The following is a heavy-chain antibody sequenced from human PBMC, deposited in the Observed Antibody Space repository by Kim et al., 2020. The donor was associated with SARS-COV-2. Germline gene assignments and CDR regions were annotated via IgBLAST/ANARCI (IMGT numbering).Heavy chain of an antibody. J-gene: IGHJ4*02. CDR3: ATKQGDY. V-gene: IGHV3-7*01. Sequence: GGSLRLSCAASGFTFSTYWMIWVRQALGKGLEWVANINEVGSPKYYVDSVKGRFTISRDNAKNSLFLQMNSLSVDDTGVYSCATKQGDYWGQGTLFTVSS. CDR1: GFTFSTYW. CDR2: INEVGSPK.